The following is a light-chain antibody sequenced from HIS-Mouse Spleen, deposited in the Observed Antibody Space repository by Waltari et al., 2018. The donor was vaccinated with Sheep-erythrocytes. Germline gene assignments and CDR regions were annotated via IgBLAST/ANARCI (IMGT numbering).Light chain of an antibody. Sequence: QSALTQPRSVSGSPGQSVTISCTGTSSDVGGYNYVSWYQQHPGKAPKLMIYDVNKRPSGGPDRFSGSKSGNTASLTISGLQAEDEADYYCCSYAGSYTLVFGGGTKLTVL. J-gene: IGLJ2*01. CDR2: DVN. CDR1: SSDVGGYNY. V-gene: IGLV2-11*01. CDR3: CSYAGSYTLV.